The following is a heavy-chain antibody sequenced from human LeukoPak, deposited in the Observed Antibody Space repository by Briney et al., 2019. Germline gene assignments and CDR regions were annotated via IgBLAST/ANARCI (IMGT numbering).Heavy chain of an antibody. Sequence: GGSLRLSCAASGFTFSSYAMSWVRQAPGKGLEWASAISGSGGSTYYADSVKGRFTISRDNSKNTLYLQMNSLRAEDTAVYYCAKDSAMDLFFDYWGQGTLVTVSS. CDR2: ISGSGGST. V-gene: IGHV3-23*01. CDR1: GFTFSSYA. CDR3: AKDSAMDLFFDY. D-gene: IGHD5-18*01. J-gene: IGHJ4*02.